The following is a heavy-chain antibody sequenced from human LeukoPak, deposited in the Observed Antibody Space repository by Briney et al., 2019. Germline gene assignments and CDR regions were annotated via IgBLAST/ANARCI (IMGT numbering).Heavy chain of an antibody. J-gene: IGHJ4*02. V-gene: IGHV3-66*01. CDR2: IYSGGST. Sequence: GGSLRLSCAASGFTVSSNYMSWVRQAPGKGLEWVSVIYSGGSTYYADSVKGRFTISRDNSKNTLYLQMNSLRAEDTAVYYCAGIRFGEFLEVLDYWGQGTLVTVSS. D-gene: IGHD3-10*01. CDR1: GFTVSSNY. CDR3: AGIRFGEFLEVLDY.